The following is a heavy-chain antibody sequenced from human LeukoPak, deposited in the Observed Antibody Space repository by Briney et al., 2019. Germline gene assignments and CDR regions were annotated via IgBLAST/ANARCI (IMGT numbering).Heavy chain of an antibody. V-gene: IGHV3-7*01. CDR2: IKYDGNEM. J-gene: IGHJ4*02. CDR1: GFTFSTYW. D-gene: IGHD3-10*01. CDR3: ARPTHSSGSFFDY. Sequence: GSLRLSCTASGFTFSTYWMSWVRQAPGKGPEWVANIKYDGNEMYYVDSVKGRFSISRDNAKNSLYLQMNSLRVEDTAVYFCARPTHSSGSFFDYWGQGSLVTVS.